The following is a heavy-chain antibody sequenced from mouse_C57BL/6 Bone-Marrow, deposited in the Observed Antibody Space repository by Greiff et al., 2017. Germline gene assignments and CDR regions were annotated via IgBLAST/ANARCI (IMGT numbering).Heavy chain of an antibody. CDR1: GISITTGNYR. CDR2: IYYSGTI. Sequence: EVQLQESGPGLVKPSQTVFLTCTVTGISITTGNYRWSWIRKFPGNKLEWIGYIYYSGTITYNPSLTSRTTITRDTPKNQFFLEMNALTAEDTATDYCARDSYDGFDYWGQGTTLTVSS. D-gene: IGHD2-3*01. J-gene: IGHJ2*01. CDR3: ARDSYDGFDY. V-gene: IGHV3-5*01.